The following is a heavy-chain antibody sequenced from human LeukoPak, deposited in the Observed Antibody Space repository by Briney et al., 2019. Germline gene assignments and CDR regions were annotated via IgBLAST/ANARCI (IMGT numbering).Heavy chain of an antibody. CDR1: GYTFTRYG. J-gene: IGHJ3*02. CDR3: ARDRVLWFGELLNAFDI. Sequence: ASVKVSCKASGYTFTRYGISWVRQAPGQGLEWTGWISAYNGNTNYAQKLQGRVTMTTDTSTSTAYMELRSLRSDDTAVYYCARDRVLWFGELLNAFDIWGQGTMVTVSS. D-gene: IGHD3-10*01. CDR2: ISAYNGNT. V-gene: IGHV1-18*01.